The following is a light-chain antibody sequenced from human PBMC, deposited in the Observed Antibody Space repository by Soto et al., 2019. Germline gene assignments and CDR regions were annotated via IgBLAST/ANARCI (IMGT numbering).Light chain of an antibody. Sequence: HSDLTQPPSASGSPGQSVTISCTGTSSDVGDYNYVSWYQQHPGKAPKLMIYEVSKRPSGVPDRFSGSKSGNTASLTVSGLQAEDEADYYCSSYAGSNRVFGTGTKVTVL. V-gene: IGLV2-8*01. CDR3: SSYAGSNRV. CDR2: EVS. CDR1: SSDVGDYNY. J-gene: IGLJ1*01.